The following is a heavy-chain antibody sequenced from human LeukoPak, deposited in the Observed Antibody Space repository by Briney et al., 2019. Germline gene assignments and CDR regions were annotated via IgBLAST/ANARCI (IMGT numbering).Heavy chain of an antibody. Sequence: GASVKVSCKASGFTFTDYFLHWVRQAPGQGLEWMGRIILNNGATNYAQKFQGRVTLTRDTSISTAYMELSRQTSDDTAVYYCATDGGKHNFDYWGQGTLVTVSS. J-gene: IGHJ4*02. CDR3: ATDGGKHNFDY. D-gene: IGHD1-26*01. CDR2: IILNNGAT. V-gene: IGHV1-2*06. CDR1: GFTFTDYF.